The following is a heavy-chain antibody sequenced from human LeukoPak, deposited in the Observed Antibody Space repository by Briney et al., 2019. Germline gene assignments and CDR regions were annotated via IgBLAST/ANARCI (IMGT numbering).Heavy chain of an antibody. D-gene: IGHD3/OR15-3a*01. CDR3: ARDRGSTWTSYYYACLDF. V-gene: IGHV3-30-3*01. CDR1: GFTFTTYA. Sequence: GGSLRLSCATSGFTFTTYALRWVRQAPGKGLEWVSLISYNGGNKFYAESVKGRFTISRDNSKNTLYLEMNRLRAEDTAVYYCARDRGSTWTSYYYACLDFWGQGTTVTVSS. CDR2: ISYNGGNK. J-gene: IGHJ6*02.